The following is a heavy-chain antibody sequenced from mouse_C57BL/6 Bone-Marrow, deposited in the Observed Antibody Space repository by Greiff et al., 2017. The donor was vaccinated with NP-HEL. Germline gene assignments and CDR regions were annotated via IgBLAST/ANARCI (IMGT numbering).Heavy chain of an antibody. V-gene: IGHV1-19*01. CDR2: INPYNGGT. Sequence: EVQLQQSGPVLVKPGASVKMSCKASGYTFTDYYMNWVKQSHGKSLEWIGVINPYNGGTSYNQKFKGKATLTVDKSSSTAYMELNSLTSEDSAVYYCARGLGRVDYWGQGTTLTVSS. D-gene: IGHD4-1*01. J-gene: IGHJ2*01. CDR3: ARGLGRVDY. CDR1: GYTFTDYY.